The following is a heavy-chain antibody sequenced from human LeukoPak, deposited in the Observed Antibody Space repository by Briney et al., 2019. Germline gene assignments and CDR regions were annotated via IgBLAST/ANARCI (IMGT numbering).Heavy chain of an antibody. CDR2: INHSGST. Sequence: SETLSLTRIVSGGSISSGDFHWSWVRQPPGKGLEWIGEINHSGSTNYNPSLKSRVTISVDTSKNQFSLKLSSVTAADTAVYYCARGSGYGDWFDPWGQGTLVTVSS. D-gene: IGHD5-12*01. CDR1: GGSISSGDF. J-gene: IGHJ5*02. V-gene: IGHV4-39*07. CDR3: ARGSGYGDWFDP.